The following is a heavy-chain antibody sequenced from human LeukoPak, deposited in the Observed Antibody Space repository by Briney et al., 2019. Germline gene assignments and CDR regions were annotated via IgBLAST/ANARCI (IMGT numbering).Heavy chain of an antibody. CDR3: ARAMSIAARLQTILDY. V-gene: IGHV4-38-2*02. D-gene: IGHD6-6*01. CDR2: FYHGGST. CDR1: GYSISTGYY. Sequence: SSETLSLTCTVSGYSISTGYYWDWIRQPPGKGLEWIGTFYHGGSTYYNPSLKSRVTISVDTSKNQFSLNLTSVTAADTAVYYCARAMSIAARLQTILDYWGQGTLVTVSS. J-gene: IGHJ4*02.